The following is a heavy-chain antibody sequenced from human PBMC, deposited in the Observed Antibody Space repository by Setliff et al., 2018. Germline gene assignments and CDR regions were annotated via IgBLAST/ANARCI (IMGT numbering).Heavy chain of an antibody. CDR1: GYTLSNSI. D-gene: IGHD3-16*02. CDR2: ISAYNGKT. CDR3: ARGGSIYDHVWGSYRFVDS. V-gene: IGHV1-18*01. Sequence: ASVKVSCKASGYTLSNSILSWVRQAPGQGLEWVGWISAYNGKTYSAQKFQDRVTLTTHTSTNMGYLELRDLRSDDTAVYYCARGGSIYDHVWGSYRFVDSWGQGTLVTVSS. J-gene: IGHJ4*02.